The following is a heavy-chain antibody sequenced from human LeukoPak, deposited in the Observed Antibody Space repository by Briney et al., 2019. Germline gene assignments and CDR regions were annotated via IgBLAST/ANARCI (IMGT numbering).Heavy chain of an antibody. D-gene: IGHD6-6*01. V-gene: IGHV3-74*01. Sequence: GGSLRLSCTASGFSFSGHWMHWARQLPGKGLVWVSRISPTGSTTSYADSVKGRFTVSRDNAKNTLYLRVNNLRAEDTAVYYSARGPNSNWSGLDSWGQGTLLTVSS. CDR1: GFSFSGHW. CDR3: ARGPNSNWSGLDS. CDR2: ISPTGSTT. J-gene: IGHJ4*02.